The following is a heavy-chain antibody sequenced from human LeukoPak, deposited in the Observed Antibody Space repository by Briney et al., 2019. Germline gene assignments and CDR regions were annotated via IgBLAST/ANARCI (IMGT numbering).Heavy chain of an antibody. J-gene: IGHJ6*02. V-gene: IGHV4-30-4*01. CDR1: GGSISSDDYY. CDR2: IYYSGTT. Sequence: SETLSLTCTVSGGSISSDDYYWSWIRQPPGKGLEWIRYIYYSGTTFYNPSLKSRVTLSVDTSKNQFSLRLSSVTAADTAVYYCARALCGSGGSCYSGYYYYGMDVWGQGTTVTVSS. D-gene: IGHD2-15*01. CDR3: ARALCGSGGSCYSGYYYYGMDV.